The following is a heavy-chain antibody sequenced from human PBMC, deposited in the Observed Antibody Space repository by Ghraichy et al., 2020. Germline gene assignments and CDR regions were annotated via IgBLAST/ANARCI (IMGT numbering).Heavy chain of an antibody. Sequence: GSLNISCAASGFTFSSYAMSWVRQAPGKGLEWVSGISGSGGNTYYADSVKGRFTISRDNSKNTLYLQMNSPRAEDTAVYYCAKVSGLSSNWPQNPTDYWGQGTLVTVSS. CDR1: GFTFSSYA. V-gene: IGHV3-23*01. CDR3: AKVSGLSSNWPQNPTDY. J-gene: IGHJ4*02. CDR2: ISGSGGNT. D-gene: IGHD6-13*01.